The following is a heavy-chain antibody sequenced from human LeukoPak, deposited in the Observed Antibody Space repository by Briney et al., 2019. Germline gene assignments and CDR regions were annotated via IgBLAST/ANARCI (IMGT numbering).Heavy chain of an antibody. V-gene: IGHV4-34*01. CDR1: GGSFSGCY. CDR2: INHSGST. D-gene: IGHD2-8*01. J-gene: IGHJ5*02. CDR3: ARGRRTAQTKINWFDP. Sequence: SETLSLTCAVYGGSFSGCYWSWIRQPPGKGLEWIGEINHSGSTNYNPSLKSRVTISVDTSKNQFSLKLSSVTAADTAVYYCARGRRTAQTKINWFDPWGQGTLVTVSS.